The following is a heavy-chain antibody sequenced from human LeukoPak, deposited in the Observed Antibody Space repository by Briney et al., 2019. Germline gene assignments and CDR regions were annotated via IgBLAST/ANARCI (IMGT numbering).Heavy chain of an antibody. CDR3: ARDPQIDYGDYVGYYYYYMDV. Sequence: SETLSLTCTVSGYSISSGYYWGWIRQPPGKGLEWIGSIYHSGSTYYNPSLKSRVTISVDTSKNQFSLKLSSVTAADTAVYYCARDPQIDYGDYVGYYYYYMDVWGKGTAVTVSS. CDR1: GYSISSGYY. V-gene: IGHV4-38-2*02. J-gene: IGHJ6*03. CDR2: IYHSGST. D-gene: IGHD4-17*01.